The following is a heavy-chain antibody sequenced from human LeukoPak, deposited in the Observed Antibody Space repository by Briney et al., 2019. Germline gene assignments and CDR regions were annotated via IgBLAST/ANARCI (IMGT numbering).Heavy chain of an antibody. CDR3: ARDVVGATSDY. D-gene: IGHD1-26*01. CDR2: IYYSGST. V-gene: IGHV4-39*07. CDR1: GGSISSSSYY. Sequence: PSETLSLTCTVSGGSISSSSYYWGWIRQPPGKGLEWIGSIYYSGSTYYNPFLKSRVTISVDTSKNQFSLKLSSVTAADTAVYYCARDVVGATSDYWGPGTLVTVSS. J-gene: IGHJ4*02.